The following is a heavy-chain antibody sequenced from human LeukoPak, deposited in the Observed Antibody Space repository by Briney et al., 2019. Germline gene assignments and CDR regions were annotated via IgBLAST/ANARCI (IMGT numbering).Heavy chain of an antibody. V-gene: IGHV3-7*03. CDR1: GFTFTTYW. D-gene: IGHD3-10*01. CDR2: IKQDGSDK. J-gene: IGHJ6*03. Sequence: GGSLRLSCAASGFTFTTYWMTWVRQAPGKGLEWVANIKQDGSDKYYVDSVKGRFTISRDNARKSVYLQMNSLRAEDTAVYYCAKSPYFYNSGRYVDVWGKGTTVTVSS. CDR3: AKSPYFYNSGRYVDV.